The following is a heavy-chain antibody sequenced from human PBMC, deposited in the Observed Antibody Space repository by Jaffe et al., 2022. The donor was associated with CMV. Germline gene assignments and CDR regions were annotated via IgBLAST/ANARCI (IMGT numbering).Heavy chain of an antibody. CDR2: IYYSGST. CDR3: ARHRGRGSYYRGGPNWFDP. D-gene: IGHD1-26*01. V-gene: IGHV4-39*01. J-gene: IGHJ5*02. CDR1: GGSISSSSYY. Sequence: QLQLQESGPGLVKPSETLSLTCTVSGGSISSSSYYWGWIRQPPGKGLEWIGSIYYSGSTYYNPSLKSRVTISVDTSKNQFSLKLSSVTAADTAVYYCARHRGRGSYYRGGPNWFDPWGQGTLVTVSS.